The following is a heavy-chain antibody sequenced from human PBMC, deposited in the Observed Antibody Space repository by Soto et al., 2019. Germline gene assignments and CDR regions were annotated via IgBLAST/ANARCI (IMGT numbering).Heavy chain of an antibody. V-gene: IGHV1-46*01. J-gene: IGHJ6*02. Sequence: ASVNVSCMASGYTFTSYYMHWVRQAPGQGLEWMGIINPSGGSTSYAQKFQGRVTMTRDTSTSTVYMELSSLRSEDTAVYYCARDLAVAGTSYYYYGMDVWGQGTTVTVSS. CDR1: GYTFTSYY. CDR2: INPSGGST. D-gene: IGHD6-19*01. CDR3: ARDLAVAGTSYYYYGMDV.